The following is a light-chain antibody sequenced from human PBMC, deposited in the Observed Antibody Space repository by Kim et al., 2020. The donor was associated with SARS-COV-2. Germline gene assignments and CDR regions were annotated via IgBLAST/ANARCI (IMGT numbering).Light chain of an antibody. CDR2: DAF. CDR3: EQRGNWHLT. V-gene: IGKV3-11*01. Sequence: EIVLTQSPGTLSLSPGERATLSCRASQRVGSSFAWYQQKPGQAPRLLIYDAFSRATGIPARFSGSGSETDFTLTISSLAPEDFAVYYSEQRGNWHLTFCQGDKVDIK. J-gene: IGKJ1*01. CDR1: QRVGSS.